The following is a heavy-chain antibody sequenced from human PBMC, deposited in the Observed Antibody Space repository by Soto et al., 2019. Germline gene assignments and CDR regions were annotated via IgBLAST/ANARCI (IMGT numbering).Heavy chain of an antibody. CDR1: GGTFSNFG. CDR2: IMPSSDTP. V-gene: IGHV1-69*13. J-gene: IGHJ5*01. CDR3: AIAESDDYVWGSFRS. D-gene: IGHD3-16*02. Sequence: VASVKVSCKTSGGTFSNFGISWVRQAPGQGLEWMGGIMPSSDTPSIAQKFQGRVFISADETTSTAYMDLSGLRSEDTAVYYCAIAESDDYVWGSFRSWG.